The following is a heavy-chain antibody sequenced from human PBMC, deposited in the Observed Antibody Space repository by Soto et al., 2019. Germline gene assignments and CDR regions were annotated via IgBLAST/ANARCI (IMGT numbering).Heavy chain of an antibody. CDR1: GFTFSSYP. CDR3: AKEDYGMDV. J-gene: IGHJ6*02. Sequence: EVQLLESGGGLVQPGGSLRLSCAASGFTFSSYPMSWVRQAPGKRLEWVSAISGSGGSSTYYADSVKGRFTISRDNAKNTLYLQMNSRGVEDTAVYYCAKEDYGMDVWGQGTTVTFSS. CDR2: ISGSGGSST. V-gene: IGHV3-23*01.